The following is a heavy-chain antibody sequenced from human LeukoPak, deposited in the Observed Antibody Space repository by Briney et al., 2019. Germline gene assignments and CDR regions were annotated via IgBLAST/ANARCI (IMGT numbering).Heavy chain of an antibody. CDR1: GGSISSSSYY. J-gene: IGHJ1*01. V-gene: IGHV4-39*01. CDR2: IYYSGST. Sequence: SETLSLTCTVSGGSISSSSYYWGWIRQPPGKGLEWIGSIYYSGSTYYNPSLKSRATISVDTSKNQFSLKLSSVTAADTAVYYCARQGSTYYDFWSGYYIHSEYFQHWGQGTLVTVSS. D-gene: IGHD3-3*01. CDR3: ARQGSTYYDFWSGYYIHSEYFQH.